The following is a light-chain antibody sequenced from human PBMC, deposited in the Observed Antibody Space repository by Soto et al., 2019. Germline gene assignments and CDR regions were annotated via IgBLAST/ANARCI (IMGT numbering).Light chain of an antibody. J-gene: IGLJ1*01. CDR3: QSYDSSLSGYV. CDR1: NSNIGAGYD. Sequence: QSVLTQPPSVSGAPGQWVTISCTGTNSNIGAGYDVHWYQQLPGTAPKLLIYDDNNRPSGVPDRFSGSKSDTSASLAISGLQDDDEADYYCQSYDSSLSGYVFGTGTKLTVL. CDR2: DDN. V-gene: IGLV1-40*01.